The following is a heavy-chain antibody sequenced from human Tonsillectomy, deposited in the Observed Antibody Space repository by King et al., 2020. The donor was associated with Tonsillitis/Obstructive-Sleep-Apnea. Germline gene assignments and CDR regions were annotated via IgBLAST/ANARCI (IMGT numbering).Heavy chain of an antibody. CDR3: ARHRLEAAQDIVVVPAAWGWFDP. J-gene: IGHJ5*02. V-gene: IGHV1-69*10. D-gene: IGHD2-2*01. CDR2: IIPIIGIA. Sequence: VQLVQSGAEVKKPGSSVKVSGKASGGTFSSYAISWVRQAPGQGLEWMGGIIPIIGIANYAQKFQGRVTITADKSTSTAYMELSSLRSEDTAVYYCARHRLEAAQDIVVVPAAWGWFDPWGQGTLVTVSS. CDR1: GGTFSSYA.